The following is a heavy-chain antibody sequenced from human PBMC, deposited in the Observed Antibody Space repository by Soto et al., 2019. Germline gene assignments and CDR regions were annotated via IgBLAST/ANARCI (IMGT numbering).Heavy chain of an antibody. CDR3: ARSYYYGSGSYYNHYDY. CDR1: GYTFTGYY. CDR2: INPNSGGT. J-gene: IGHJ4*02. Sequence: VASVKVSCKASGYTFTGYYMHWVRQAPGQGLEWMGWINPNSGGTNYAQKFQGRVTMTRDTSISTAYMELSRLRSDDTAVYYCARSYYYGSGSYYNHYDYWGQGTLVTVSS. V-gene: IGHV1-2*02. D-gene: IGHD3-10*01.